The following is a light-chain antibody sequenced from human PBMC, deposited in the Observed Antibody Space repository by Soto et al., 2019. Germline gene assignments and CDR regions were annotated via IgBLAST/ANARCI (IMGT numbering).Light chain of an antibody. CDR3: QQSDSIPT. V-gene: IGKV1-39*01. Sequence: DIQMTQSPSSLSASVGDRVNITCRASRSISTFLNWYQHKPGTAPNLLIYDAFRLQSGVPSRFSGSASGTNFTLTIGSLRPEDDATYYCQQSDSIPTFGGGTKVEI. J-gene: IGKJ4*01. CDR2: DAF. CDR1: RSISTF.